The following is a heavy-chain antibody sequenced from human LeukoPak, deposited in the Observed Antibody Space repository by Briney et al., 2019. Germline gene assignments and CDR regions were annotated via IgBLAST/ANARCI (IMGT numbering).Heavy chain of an antibody. D-gene: IGHD3-10*01. CDR1: GGSFSGYY. V-gene: IGHV4-34*01. CDR3: ARGRFVLLWFREFGYYYMDV. CDR2: INHSGST. J-gene: IGHJ6*03. Sequence: SPSETLSLTCAVYGGSFSGYYWSWIRQPPGKGLEWIGEINHSGSTNYNPSLKSRVTISEDTSKNQFSLKLSSVTAADTAVYYCARGRFVLLWFREFGYYYMDVWGKGTTVTVSS.